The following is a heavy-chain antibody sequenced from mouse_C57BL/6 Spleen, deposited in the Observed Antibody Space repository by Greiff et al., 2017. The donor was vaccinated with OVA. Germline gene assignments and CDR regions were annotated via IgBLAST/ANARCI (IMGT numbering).Heavy chain of an antibody. CDR3: ARFTGRGAWFAY. J-gene: IGHJ3*01. V-gene: IGHV1-81*01. CDR2: IYPRSGNT. D-gene: IGHD4-1*01. Sequence: VQLQESGAELARPGASVKLSCKASGYTFTSYGISWVKQRTGQGLEWIGEIYPRSGNTYYNEKFKGKATLTADTSSSTAYMELRSLTSEDSAVYFCARFTGRGAWFAYWGQGTLVTVSA. CDR1: GYTFTSYG.